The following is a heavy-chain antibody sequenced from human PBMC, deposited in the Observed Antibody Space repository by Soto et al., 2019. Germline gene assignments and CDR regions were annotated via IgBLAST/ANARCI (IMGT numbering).Heavy chain of an antibody. CDR1: GYTFTSYD. CDR3: ARSLSSYGPVLFDY. D-gene: IGHD5-18*01. CDR2: MNPNSGNT. J-gene: IGHJ4*02. Sequence: GASVKVSCTASGYTFTSYDSNWVRQATGQGLEWMGWMNPNSGNTGYAQKFQGRVTITADESTSTAYMELSSLRSEDTAVYYCARSLSSYGPVLFDYWGQGTLVTVSS. V-gene: IGHV1-8*01.